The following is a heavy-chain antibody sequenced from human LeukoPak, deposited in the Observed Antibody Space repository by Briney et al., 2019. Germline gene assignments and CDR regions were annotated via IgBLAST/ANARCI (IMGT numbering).Heavy chain of an antibody. CDR3: ARDRDSSSDY. Sequence: ASVTVSFKAAVYTLTCYYMHWVRQAPGQGLGWMGWRNPNSSGTNYAQTLQGRVTMTRDTYISTAYMELSRLRSDDTAVYCCARDRDSSSDYWGEGTLVTVSS. J-gene: IGHJ4*02. CDR1: VYTLTCYY. V-gene: IGHV1-2*02. CDR2: RNPNSSGT. D-gene: IGHD6-6*01.